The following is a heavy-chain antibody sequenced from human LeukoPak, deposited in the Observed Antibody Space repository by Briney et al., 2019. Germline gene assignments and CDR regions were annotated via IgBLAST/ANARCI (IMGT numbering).Heavy chain of an antibody. CDR2: ISSSSSYI. CDR1: GFTFSSYS. V-gene: IGHV3-21*01. D-gene: IGHD5-12*01. Sequence: PGGSLRLSCAASGFTFSSYSMNWVRQAPGKGPEWVSSISSSSSYIYYADSVKGRFTISRDNAKNSLYLQMNSLRAEDTAVYYCARDGSGYDLEAYFDYWGQGTLVTVSS. J-gene: IGHJ4*02. CDR3: ARDGSGYDLEAYFDY.